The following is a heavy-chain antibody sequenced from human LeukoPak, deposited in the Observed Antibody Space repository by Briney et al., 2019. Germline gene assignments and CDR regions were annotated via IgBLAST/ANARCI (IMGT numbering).Heavy chain of an antibody. V-gene: IGHV3-23*01. CDR3: AKVNPESIVVVPAAIDY. D-gene: IGHD2-2*01. CDR2: ISGSGGST. J-gene: IGHJ4*02. CDR1: GFTFSSYA. Sequence: GGSLRLSCAASGFTFSSYAMSWVRQAPGKGLEWVSAISGSGGSTYYADSVKGRFTISRDNSKNTLYLQMNSLRAEDTAVYYCAKVNPESIVVVPAAIDYWGQGTLVTVSS.